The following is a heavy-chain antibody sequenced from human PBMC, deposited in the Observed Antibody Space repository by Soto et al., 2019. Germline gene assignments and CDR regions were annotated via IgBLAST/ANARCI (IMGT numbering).Heavy chain of an antibody. CDR2: INPRGGST. Sequence: KVDWKRVGYAYSADYMCWRRKNTEKGHEWMGIINPRGGSTTYAQKFQGRVPMTRDTSTSTIYMELSSLTSEDTAVYYCARDGSYYKLGNGYNTYSLDYWCYGT. V-gene: IGHV1-46*01. CDR3: ARDGSYYKLGNGYNTYSLDY. D-gene: IGHD3-3*01. J-gene: IGHJ4*01. CDR1: GYAYSADY.